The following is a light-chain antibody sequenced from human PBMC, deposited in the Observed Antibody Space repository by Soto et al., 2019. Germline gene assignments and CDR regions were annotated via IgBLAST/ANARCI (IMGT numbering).Light chain of an antibody. CDR1: QSISSY. V-gene: IGKV1-39*01. Sequence: DIQMTQSPSSLSASVGDRVTITCRASQSISSYLNWYQQKPGKAPKLLIYAASSLQSGVPSRFSGSGAGTDFTITISSLQPEDFATYYSQQSYSTPYTFGQGTKLEIK. CDR2: AAS. CDR3: QQSYSTPYT. J-gene: IGKJ2*01.